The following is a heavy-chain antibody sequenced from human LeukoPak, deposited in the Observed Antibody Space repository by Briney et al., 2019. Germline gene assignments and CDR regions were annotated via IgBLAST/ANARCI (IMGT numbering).Heavy chain of an antibody. CDR2: ISGSGGST. CDR3: AKESSSSDWYFDL. V-gene: IGHV3-23*01. Sequence: PGRSLRLSCAASGFTFDDYAMHWVRQAPGKGLEWVSGISGSGGSTYYADSVKGRFTISRDNSKNTLYLQMNSLRAEDTAVYYCAKESSSSDWYFDLWGRGTLVTVSS. D-gene: IGHD6-6*01. CDR1: GFTFDDYA. J-gene: IGHJ2*01.